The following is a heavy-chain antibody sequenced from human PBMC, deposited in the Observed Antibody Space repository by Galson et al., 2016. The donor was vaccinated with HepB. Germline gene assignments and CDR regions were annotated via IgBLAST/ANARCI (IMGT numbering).Heavy chain of an antibody. CDR2: ISSSGTT. V-gene: IGHV4-39*07. D-gene: IGHD3-10*01. CDR1: GDSISSGSHY. CDR3: AKDLFRNVFDL. Sequence: SETLSLTCSVSGDSISSGSHYWAWIRQSPGKGLEWLGTISSSGTTYYSPSLQSRVTMLVDTSKNLFSLRMSSVTAADTAVYFCAKDLFRNVFDLWGQGTVVTVSS. J-gene: IGHJ3*01.